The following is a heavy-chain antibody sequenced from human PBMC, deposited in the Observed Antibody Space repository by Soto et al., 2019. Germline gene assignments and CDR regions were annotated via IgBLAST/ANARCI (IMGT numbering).Heavy chain of an antibody. D-gene: IGHD6-19*01. Sequence: PSETLSLTCTVSGYSISSGSYWGWIRQPPGKGPEWIAGIYHGGTTFYNPSLKSRITISVDTSHNPFSLNLRSVTAADTAVYYWARVHVMVVAGSTFDYWGHGTLVTVSS. CDR1: GYSISSGSY. V-gene: IGHV4-38-2*02. CDR3: ARVHVMVVAGSTFDY. J-gene: IGHJ4*01. CDR2: IYHGGTT.